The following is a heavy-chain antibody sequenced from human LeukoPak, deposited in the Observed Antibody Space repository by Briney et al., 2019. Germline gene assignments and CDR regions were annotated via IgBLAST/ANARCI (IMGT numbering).Heavy chain of an antibody. CDR2: IYFGGTT. V-gene: IGHV4-59*01. D-gene: IGHD4-23*01. Sequence: SETLSHTCSVSGGSIKNYYWSWLRQPPGKGLEWLGNIYFGGTTDYNSSLKSRLTISVDTFKNQLSLNLQSVTAADTATYYCARHRSDTGGKKGVDWFDPWGQGTLVTVSS. J-gene: IGHJ5*02. CDR3: ARHRSDTGGKKGVDWFDP. CDR1: GGSIKNYY.